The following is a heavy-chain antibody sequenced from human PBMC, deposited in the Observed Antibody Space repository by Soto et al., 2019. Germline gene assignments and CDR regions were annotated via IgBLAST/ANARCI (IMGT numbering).Heavy chain of an antibody. V-gene: IGHV1-69*01. Sequence: QVQLVQSGAEVKKPGSSVKVSCKSSGGTFSSHSINWVRQAPGQGLEWMGGIIPIFGPANFAKKFQGRVTINADESPTPAYIEPSSLTSEDTAVYYCATGSFTSTGGRIGYHYNAMDVWGQGTTVTVSS. CDR3: ATGSFTSTGGRIGYHYNAMDV. CDR2: IIPIFGPA. J-gene: IGHJ6*02. D-gene: IGHD1-1*01. CDR1: GGTFSSHS.